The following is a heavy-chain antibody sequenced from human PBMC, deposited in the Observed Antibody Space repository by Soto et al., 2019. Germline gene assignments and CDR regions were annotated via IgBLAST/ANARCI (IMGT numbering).Heavy chain of an antibody. J-gene: IGHJ1*01. CDR3: ARGWIQLWSHFQH. CDR1: GFTFSSYA. Sequence: GGSLRLSCAASGFTFSSYAMHWVRQAPGKGLEWVAVISYDGSNKYYADSVKGRFTISRDNSKNTLYLQMNSLRAEGTAVYYCARGWIQLWSHFQHWGQGTLVTVSS. D-gene: IGHD5-18*01. V-gene: IGHV3-30-3*01. CDR2: ISYDGSNK.